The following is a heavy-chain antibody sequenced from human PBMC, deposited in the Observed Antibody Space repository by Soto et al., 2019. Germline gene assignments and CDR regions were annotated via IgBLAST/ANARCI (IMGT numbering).Heavy chain of an antibody. J-gene: IGHJ6*02. V-gene: IGHV1-2*02. CDR3: ARSGRNAYCTMDD. Sequence: ASVKVSCKPSGYTFTGYYMHWVRQPPAQGLEWMGWINPNSSGTNYAQKSQGRVTMTRDTSTSTAYMELSRLRSDDTTMYYCARSGRNAYCTMDDWGQGTTVTVSS. D-gene: IGHD3-16*01. CDR1: GYTFTGYY. CDR2: INPNSSGT.